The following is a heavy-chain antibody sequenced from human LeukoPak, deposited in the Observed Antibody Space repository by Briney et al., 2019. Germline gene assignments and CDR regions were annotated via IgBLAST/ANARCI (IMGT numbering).Heavy chain of an antibody. J-gene: IGHJ4*02. Sequence: GGSLRLSCAASGFTFSSYSMTWVRQAPGKGLEWVSSISSSSSYIYYADSVKGRFTISRDNAKNSLYLQMNSLRAEDTAVYYCARDRISSSGNEPFDYWGQGTLVTVSS. D-gene: IGHD6-19*01. CDR3: ARDRISSSGNEPFDY. V-gene: IGHV3-21*01. CDR1: GFTFSSYS. CDR2: ISSSSSYI.